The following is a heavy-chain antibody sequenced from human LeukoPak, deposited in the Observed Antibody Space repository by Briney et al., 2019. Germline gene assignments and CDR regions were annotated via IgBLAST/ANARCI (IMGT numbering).Heavy chain of an antibody. Sequence: PSETLSRTCAVYGGSFSGYYWSWIRQPPGKGLEWIGEINHSGGTNYNPSLTSRVTISVDTSKNQFSLKLSSVTAADTAVYYCARGVILLRYFPDAFDIWGQGTMVTVSS. D-gene: IGHD3-9*01. CDR3: ARGVILLRYFPDAFDI. J-gene: IGHJ3*02. CDR1: GGSFSGYY. V-gene: IGHV4-34*01. CDR2: INHSGGT.